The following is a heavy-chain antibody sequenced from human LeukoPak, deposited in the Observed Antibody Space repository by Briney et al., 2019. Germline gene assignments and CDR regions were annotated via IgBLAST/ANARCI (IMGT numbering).Heavy chain of an antibody. J-gene: IGHJ6*03. CDR3: AKNGDRGAYCSGGSCYPYYYYYMDV. V-gene: IGHV3-23*01. CDR1: GFTFSSYA. CDR2: ISGSGGST. D-gene: IGHD2-15*01. Sequence: GGSLRLSCAASGFTFSSYAMSWVRQAPGKGLEWVSAISGSGGSTYYADSVKGRFTISRDNSKNSLYLQMNSLRAEDTAVYYCAKNGDRGAYCSGGSCYPYYYYYMDVWGKGTTVTISS.